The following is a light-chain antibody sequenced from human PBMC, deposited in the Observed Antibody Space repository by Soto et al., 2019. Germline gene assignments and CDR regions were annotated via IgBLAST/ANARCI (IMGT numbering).Light chain of an antibody. J-gene: IGKJ4*01. CDR2: AAS. Sequence: IQTTQSPSSLSAFVGDRVTITCRASQDIGNFLAWYQQKPGKVPKLLIYAASTLQSGVPSRFSGSGSGTDFTLTISSLQPEDVATYYCQKCKVAPFTVGGGTKVDIK. CDR1: QDIGNF. V-gene: IGKV1-27*01. CDR3: QKCKVAPFT.